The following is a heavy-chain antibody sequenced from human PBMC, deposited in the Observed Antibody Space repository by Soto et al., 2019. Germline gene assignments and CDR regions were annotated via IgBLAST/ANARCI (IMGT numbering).Heavy chain of an antibody. D-gene: IGHD3-3*01. V-gene: IGHV3-30-3*01. CDR2: ISYDGSNR. CDR3: ARDLWEYDFWSGYSTTAYGMDV. Sequence: QVQLVESGGGGVQPGRSLRLSCAASGFTFSNYGMHWVRQAPGKGLEWVAVISYDGSNRYYADSVKGRFTISRDNSKNTLYLQMNSLRAEDAAVYYCARDLWEYDFWSGYSTTAYGMDVWGQGTTVTVSS. CDR1: GFTFSNYG. J-gene: IGHJ6*02.